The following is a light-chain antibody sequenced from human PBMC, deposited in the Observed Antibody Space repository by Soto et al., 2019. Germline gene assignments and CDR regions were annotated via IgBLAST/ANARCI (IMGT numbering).Light chain of an antibody. CDR2: NNN. J-gene: IGLJ3*02. CDR1: RPNIGNNA. Sequence: QSVLTQPPSASGTPGQRVTISFSGSRPNIGNNAVTWYQQFPGTAPKLLIYNNNQRPSGLPYRFSGSKSGTSASLAISGLQAEDEADYYCATWDDSLNARGVFGGGTKLTVL. CDR3: ATWDDSLNARGV. V-gene: IGLV1-44*01.